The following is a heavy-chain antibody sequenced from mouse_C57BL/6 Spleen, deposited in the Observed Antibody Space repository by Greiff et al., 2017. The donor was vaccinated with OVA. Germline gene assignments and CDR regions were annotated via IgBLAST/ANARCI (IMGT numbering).Heavy chain of an antibody. V-gene: IGHV1-81*01. Sequence: QVQLQQSGAELARPGASVKLSCKASGYTFTSYGISWVKQRTGQGLEWIGEIYPRSGNTYYNEKFKGKATLTADKSSSTAYMELRSLTSEDSAVYFCARHYYGSSEGLFDYWGQGTTLTVSS. CDR3: ARHYYGSSEGLFDY. J-gene: IGHJ2*01. CDR1: GYTFTSYG. D-gene: IGHD1-1*01. CDR2: IYPRSGNT.